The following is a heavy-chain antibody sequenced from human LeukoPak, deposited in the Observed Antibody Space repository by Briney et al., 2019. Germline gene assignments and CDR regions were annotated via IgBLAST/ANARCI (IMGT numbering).Heavy chain of an antibody. J-gene: IGHJ6*03. CDR3: ARGYSQWLVVSPYYMDV. CDR1: GGSFSGYY. CDR2: INHSGST. Sequence: SETLSLTCAVYGGSFSGYYWSWIRQPPGKGLEWIGGINHSGSTNYNPSLKSRVTISVDTSKNQFSLKLSSVTAADTAVYYCARGYSQWLVVSPYYMDVWGKGTTVTVSS. V-gene: IGHV4-34*01. D-gene: IGHD6-19*01.